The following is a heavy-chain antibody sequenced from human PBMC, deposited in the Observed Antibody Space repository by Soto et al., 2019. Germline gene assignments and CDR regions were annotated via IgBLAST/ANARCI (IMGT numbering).Heavy chain of an antibody. CDR3: ARDGPYCGGDCYLDY. V-gene: IGHV1-69*06. D-gene: IGHD2-21*02. Sequence: SVKVSCKAPGGTFSSYAISWVRQAPGQGLEWMGGIIPIFGTANYAQKFQGRVTITADKSTSTAYMELSSLRSEDTAVYYCARDGPYCGGDCYLDYWGQGTLVTVSS. J-gene: IGHJ4*02. CDR1: GGTFSSYA. CDR2: IIPIFGTA.